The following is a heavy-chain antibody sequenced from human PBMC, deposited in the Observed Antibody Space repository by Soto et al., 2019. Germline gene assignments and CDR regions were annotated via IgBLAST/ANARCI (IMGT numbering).Heavy chain of an antibody. Sequence: GGSLSLSCAASGFTFSNAWMNWVRQAPGKGLEWVARIKSKPDGGTIDYAAPVKGRFTISRDDSKNTPYVQMNSLETEDTAVYYCSTGGYYFDYWGQGALVTVSS. CDR2: IKSKPDGGTI. CDR3: STGGYYFDY. CDR1: GFTFSNAW. J-gene: IGHJ4*02. V-gene: IGHV3-15*01.